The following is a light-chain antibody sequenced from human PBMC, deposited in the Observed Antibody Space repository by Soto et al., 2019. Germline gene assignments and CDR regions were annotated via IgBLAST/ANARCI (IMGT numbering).Light chain of an antibody. Sequence: EIVLTQSPGTLSLSPGERATLSCRASQSVSSRYLAWYQHRPGQVPRLLIYAASSRATGIPDRFSGGGSGTDFTLTISRLEPEDFAVYYCHQYGTSFTFGPGTKVDIK. CDR3: HQYGTSFT. CDR1: QSVSSRY. V-gene: IGKV3-20*01. J-gene: IGKJ3*01. CDR2: AAS.